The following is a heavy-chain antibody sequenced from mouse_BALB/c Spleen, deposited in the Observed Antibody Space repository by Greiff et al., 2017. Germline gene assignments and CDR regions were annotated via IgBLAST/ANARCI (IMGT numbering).Heavy chain of an antibody. J-gene: IGHJ3*01. D-gene: IGHD2-14*01. CDR3: AREKTYYRYRGFAY. CDR1: GFSLTSYG. CDR2: IWAGGST. Sequence: VQVVESGPGLVAPSQSLSITCTVSGFSLTSYGVHWVRQPPGKGLEWLGVIWAGGSTNYNSALMSRLSISKDNSKSQVFLKMNSLQTDDTAMYYCAREKTYYRYRGFAYWGQGTLVTVSA. V-gene: IGHV2-9*02.